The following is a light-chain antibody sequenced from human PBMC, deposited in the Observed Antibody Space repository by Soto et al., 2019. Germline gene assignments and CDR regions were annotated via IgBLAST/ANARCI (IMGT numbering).Light chain of an antibody. Sequence: QLVLTQPPSVSGAPGQRVTISCTGSTSNIGAGYDVHWYQQVPGTAPKLLIYGNNHRPSGVPDRFSGSKSGTSASLAITGLQAEDEADYYCQSYDTSPSGYVFGTGTKLTVL. J-gene: IGLJ1*01. V-gene: IGLV1-40*01. CDR2: GNN. CDR1: TSNIGAGYD. CDR3: QSYDTSPSGYV.